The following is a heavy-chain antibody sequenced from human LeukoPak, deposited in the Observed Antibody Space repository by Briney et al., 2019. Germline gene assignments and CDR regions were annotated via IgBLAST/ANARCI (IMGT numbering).Heavy chain of an antibody. D-gene: IGHD3-22*01. J-gene: IGHJ4*02. Sequence: GGSLRLSCAASGFTFSSYAMSWVRQAPGKGLEWVSAISGSGGSTYYADSVKGRFTISRDNSKNTLYLQMNSLRAEDTAAYYCAKGRYYDSSGYQHFDYWGQGTLVTVSS. V-gene: IGHV3-23*01. CDR1: GFTFSSYA. CDR2: ISGSGGST. CDR3: AKGRYYDSSGYQHFDY.